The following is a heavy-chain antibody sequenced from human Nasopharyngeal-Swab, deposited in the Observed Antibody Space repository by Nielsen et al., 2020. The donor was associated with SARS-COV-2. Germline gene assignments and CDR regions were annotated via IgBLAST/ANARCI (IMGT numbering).Heavy chain of an antibody. CDR1: GYIFTSYW. CDR3: VRRAFSASYFYFDY. V-gene: IGHV5-51*01. D-gene: IGHD1-26*01. J-gene: IGHJ4*02. Sequence: GESLKISCKGSGYIFTSYWIGWVRQMPGKGLEWMGIIYPADSDSRYSLSFQGQVSISVDKSISTAYLQWNTLKASDTAIYYCVRRAFSASYFYFDYWGPGTLVTSPQ. CDR2: IYPADSDS.